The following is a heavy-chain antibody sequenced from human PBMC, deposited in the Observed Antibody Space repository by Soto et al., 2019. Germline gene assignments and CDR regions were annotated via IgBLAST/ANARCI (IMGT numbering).Heavy chain of an antibody. Sequence: SETLSLTCTVSGGSISSGDYYWSWIRQPPGEGLEWIGYIYYSGSTYYNPSLKSRVTISVDTSKNQFSLKLSSVTAADTAVYYCARDSRIGGYGMDVWGQGTTVTVSS. D-gene: IGHD3-10*01. CDR3: ARDSRIGGYGMDV. J-gene: IGHJ6*02. V-gene: IGHV4-30-4*01. CDR1: GGSISSGDYY. CDR2: IYYSGST.